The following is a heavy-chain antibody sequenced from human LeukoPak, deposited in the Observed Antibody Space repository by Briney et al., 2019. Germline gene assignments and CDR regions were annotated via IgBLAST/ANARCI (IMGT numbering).Heavy chain of an antibody. J-gene: IGHJ2*01. D-gene: IGHD5-24*01. V-gene: IGHV4-4*07. CDR2: IYPSGSA. CDR3: ARDYNNWYFDL. Sequence: PSETLFLTCDVSGDSISSYYWSWIRQPAGKGLEWLGRIYPSGSANYNPSLKSRGTMSVDTSKNQFSLRLSSVTAADTGVYFCARDYNNWYFDLWGRGTLVTVSS. CDR1: GDSISSYY.